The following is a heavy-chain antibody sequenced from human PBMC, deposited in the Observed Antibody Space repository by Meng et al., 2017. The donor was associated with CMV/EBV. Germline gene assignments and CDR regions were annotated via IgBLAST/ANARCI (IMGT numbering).Heavy chain of an antibody. Sequence: SETLSLTCTVSGGSISSYYWSWIRQPPGKGLEWIGYIYYSGSTNYNPSLKSRVTISVDTSKNQSSLKLSSVTAADTAVYYCARADYDSSGYYGWFDPWGQGTLVTVSS. CDR3: ARADYDSSGYYGWFDP. D-gene: IGHD3-22*01. J-gene: IGHJ5*02. CDR2: IYYSGST. CDR1: GGSISSYY. V-gene: IGHV4-59*01.